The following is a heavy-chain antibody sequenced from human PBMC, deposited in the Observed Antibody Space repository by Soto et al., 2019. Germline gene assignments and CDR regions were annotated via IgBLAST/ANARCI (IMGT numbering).Heavy chain of an antibody. Sequence: ASVKVSCKASGCTFSSYAISWVRQAPGQGLEWMGWISAYNGNTNYAQKLQGRVTMTTDTSTSTAYMELRSLRSDDTAVYYCARDSVGRIAAAGTIRYWGQGTLVTVSS. J-gene: IGHJ4*02. CDR1: GCTFSSYA. CDR2: ISAYNGNT. V-gene: IGHV1-18*01. D-gene: IGHD6-13*01. CDR3: ARDSVGRIAAAGTIRY.